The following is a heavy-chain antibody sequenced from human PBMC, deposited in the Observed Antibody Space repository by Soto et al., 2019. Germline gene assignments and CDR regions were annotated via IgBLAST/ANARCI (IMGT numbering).Heavy chain of an antibody. D-gene: IGHD6-19*01. J-gene: IGHJ4*02. Sequence: QLQLQESGPGLVKPSETLSLTCTVSGGSISSSSYYWGWIRQPPGKGLEWIGSIYYSGSTYYNPSRKSRVTLSVDTSKNQFSLKLSSVTAADTAVYYCARLGGAIAVAGTGGDYWGQGTLVTVSS. CDR3: ARLGGAIAVAGTGGDY. CDR2: IYYSGST. V-gene: IGHV4-39*01. CDR1: GGSISSSSYY.